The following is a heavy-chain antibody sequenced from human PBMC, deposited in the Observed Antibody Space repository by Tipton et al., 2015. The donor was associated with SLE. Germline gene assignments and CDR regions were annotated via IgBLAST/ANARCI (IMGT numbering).Heavy chain of an antibody. D-gene: IGHD6-6*01. CDR3: AKAPPWQLGGWLDS. CDR1: GFSFNTYA. CDR2: ISYDGSNK. J-gene: IGHJ5*01. Sequence: RSLRLSCEASGFSFNTYAIHWVRQAPGKGLEWVAVISYDGSNKYYADSVQGRFTISRDNSKNTLYLQMNSLRDEDIAVYYCAKAPPWQLGGWLDSWGQGTLVTVSS. V-gene: IGHV3-30*04.